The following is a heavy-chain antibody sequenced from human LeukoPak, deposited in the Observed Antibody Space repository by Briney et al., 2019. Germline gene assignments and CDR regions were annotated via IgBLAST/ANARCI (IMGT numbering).Heavy chain of an antibody. V-gene: IGHV3-23*01. CDR2: ISGSGGST. CDR3: AKAPVTSCRGAFCYPFDS. Sequence: GGSLRLSCAASGFTFSSYAMSWVRQAPGKGLEWVSAISGSGGSTYYADSVRGRFTISRDNSRNTMYLQMNSLRVEDAAVYYCAKAPVTSCRGAFCYPFDSWGQGTLVTVSS. D-gene: IGHD2-15*01. J-gene: IGHJ4*02. CDR1: GFTFSSYA.